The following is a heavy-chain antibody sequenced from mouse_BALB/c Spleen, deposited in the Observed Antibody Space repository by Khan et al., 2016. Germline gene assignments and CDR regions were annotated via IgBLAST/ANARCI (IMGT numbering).Heavy chain of an antibody. J-gene: IGHJ2*01. CDR1: GYTFTNFG. Sequence: QIQLVQSGPELKKPGETVKISCKASGYTFTNFGINWVRQAPGKGLEWMDWINTNTGETTYADDFKGRFAFSLENSASTAYLQINNLKNEDTATSFCATGITTLIATRRDYWGQGTTLTVSS. CDR3: ATGITTLIATRRDY. V-gene: IGHV9-3-1*01. D-gene: IGHD1-1*01. CDR2: INTNTGET.